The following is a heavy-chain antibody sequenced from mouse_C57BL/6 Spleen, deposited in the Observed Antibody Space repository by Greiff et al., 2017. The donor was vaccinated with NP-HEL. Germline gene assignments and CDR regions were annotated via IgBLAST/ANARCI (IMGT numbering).Heavy chain of an antibody. CDR3: ARNAYYSNYDYAMDY. Sequence: VQGVESGPGLVAPSQSLSITCTVSGFSLTSYAISWVRQPPGKGLEWLGVIWTGGGTNYNLALKSRLSISKDNSKSQVFLKMNSLQTDDTARYYCARNAYYSNYDYAMDYWGQGTSVTVSS. V-gene: IGHV2-9-1*01. D-gene: IGHD2-5*01. CDR2: IWTGGGT. CDR1: GFSLTSYA. J-gene: IGHJ4*01.